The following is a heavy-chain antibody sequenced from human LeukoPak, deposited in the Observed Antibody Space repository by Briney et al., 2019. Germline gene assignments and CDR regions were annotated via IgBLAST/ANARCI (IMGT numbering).Heavy chain of an antibody. CDR3: ARGAGYSSSWYVYYFDY. J-gene: IGHJ4*02. V-gene: IGHV1-69*13. CDR2: IIPIFGTA. CDR1: VGTFITYA. D-gene: IGHD6-13*01. Sequence: SVKVSSTASVGTFITYAISWVRQAPGQRREWMGGIIPIFGTANYAQKFQGRVTSAADESTSTAYMALSSLRSEDTAVYYCARGAGYSSSWYVYYFDYWGQGTLVTVSS.